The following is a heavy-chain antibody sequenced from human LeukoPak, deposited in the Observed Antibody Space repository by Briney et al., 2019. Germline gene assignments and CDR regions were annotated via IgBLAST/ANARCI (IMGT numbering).Heavy chain of an antibody. J-gene: IGHJ6*02. D-gene: IGHD2-21*01. CDR1: GFSFSTYE. CDR2: ISSSGGTI. CDR3: AYSSYYYYYGMDV. Sequence: GGSLRLSCAASGFSFSTYEMIWVRQAPGKGLEWASYISSSGGTIDYADSVKGRFTISRDNSKNTLYLQMNSLRAEDTAVYYCAYSSYYYYYGMDVWGQGTTVTVSS. V-gene: IGHV3-48*03.